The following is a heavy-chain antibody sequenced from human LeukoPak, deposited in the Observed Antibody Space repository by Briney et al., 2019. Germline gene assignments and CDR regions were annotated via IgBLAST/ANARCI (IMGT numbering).Heavy chain of an antibody. D-gene: IGHD2-15*01. CDR1: GFTFSTYG. CDR3: ARAYCGGGFCYSGFDY. V-gene: IGHV3-48*02. Sequence: GRSLRPSCAASGFTFSTYGMNWVRQAPGKGLEWVSYISSSTSTIYYADSVEGRFTISRDNAKNSLYLQMNSLRDEDTAVYYCARAYCGGGFCYSGFDYWGQGTLVTVSS. CDR2: ISSSTSTI. J-gene: IGHJ4*02.